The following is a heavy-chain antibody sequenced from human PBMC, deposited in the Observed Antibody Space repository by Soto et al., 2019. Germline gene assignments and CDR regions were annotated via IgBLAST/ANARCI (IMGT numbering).Heavy chain of an antibody. D-gene: IGHD1-26*01. J-gene: IGHJ4*02. CDR3: ARATVKVGATLFDF. Sequence: SETLSLTCGVSDGSFRCYYWSWIRQPPGKGLEWIGEINHSGFTNYNPSLKSRVTISRDTSTNQFSLKMTSVTAADSAVYYCARATVKVGATLFDFWGQGTLVTV. CDR1: DGSFRCYY. V-gene: IGHV4-34*01. CDR2: INHSGFT.